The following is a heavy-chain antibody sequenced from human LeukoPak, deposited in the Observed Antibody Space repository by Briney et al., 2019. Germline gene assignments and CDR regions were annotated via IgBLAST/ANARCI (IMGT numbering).Heavy chain of an antibody. CDR2: MSFDGSHE. CDR1: GFSFSNCA. J-gene: IGHJ4*02. Sequence: PGGSLRLSCTASGFSFSNCAMHWVRQAPGKGLEWVAIMSFDGSHERYGDSVKGRFTLSRDNSKNTLYLQINSLRTEDTAVYYCARGGKCSDGKCYLIDYWGQGTLVTVSS. CDR3: ARGGKCSDGKCYLIDY. D-gene: IGHD2-15*01. V-gene: IGHV3-30*04.